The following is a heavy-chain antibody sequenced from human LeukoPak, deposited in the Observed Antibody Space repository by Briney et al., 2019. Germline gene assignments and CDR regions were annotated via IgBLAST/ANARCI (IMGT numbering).Heavy chain of an antibody. Sequence: GGSLRLSCAASGFTFSGYSMNWVRQAPGKGLEWVSAISAGGSSTYYADSVKGRFTISRDNSKNTLYLQMNSLRAEDTAVYYCARAPCGGDCYQAFFDYWGQGTLVTVSS. J-gene: IGHJ4*02. V-gene: IGHV3-23*01. CDR3: ARAPCGGDCYQAFFDY. CDR2: ISAGGSST. CDR1: GFTFSGYS. D-gene: IGHD2-21*02.